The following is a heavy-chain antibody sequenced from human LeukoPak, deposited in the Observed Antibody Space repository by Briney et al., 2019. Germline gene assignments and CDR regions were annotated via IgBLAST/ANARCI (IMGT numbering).Heavy chain of an antibody. V-gene: IGHV1-18*01. Sequence: ASVKVSCRTSVYIFTKYGVSWVRHAPGQGLEWMGWISGYDANTNYPQKFQGRVTMTIDRSTTTAYMELRSLRSDDTAVYYCARDVVSYASDYWGQGTLVTVSS. CDR1: VYIFTKYG. CDR2: ISGYDANT. J-gene: IGHJ4*02. D-gene: IGHD2-2*01. CDR3: ARDVVSYASDY.